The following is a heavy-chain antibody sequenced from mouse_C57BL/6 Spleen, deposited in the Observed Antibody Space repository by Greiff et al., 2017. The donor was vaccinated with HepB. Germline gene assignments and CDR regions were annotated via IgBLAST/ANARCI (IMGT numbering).Heavy chain of an antibody. CDR1: GYAFSSSW. CDR2: IYPGDGDT. V-gene: IGHV1-82*01. CDR3: ARRTTAAYFDY. Sequence: QVHVKQSGPELVKPGASVKISCKASGYAFSSSWMNWVKQRPGKGLEWIGRIYPGDGDTNYNGKFKGKATLTADKSSSTAYMQLSSLTSEDSAVYFCARRTTAAYFDYWGRGTTLTVSS. D-gene: IGHD1-2*01. J-gene: IGHJ2*01.